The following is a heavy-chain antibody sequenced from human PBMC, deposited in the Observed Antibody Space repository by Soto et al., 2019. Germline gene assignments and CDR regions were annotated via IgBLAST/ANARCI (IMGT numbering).Heavy chain of an antibody. Sequence: QVQLVQSGAEVKKPGSSVKVSCKASGGTFSSYTISWVRQAPGQGLEWMGRIIPILGIANYAQKSQGRVTITADKSTSTAYMELISLRSEDTAVYYCASRYDIGDYWGQGTLVTVSS. CDR3: ASRYDIGDY. D-gene: IGHD3-9*01. CDR1: GGTFSSYT. J-gene: IGHJ4*02. V-gene: IGHV1-69*02. CDR2: IIPILGIA.